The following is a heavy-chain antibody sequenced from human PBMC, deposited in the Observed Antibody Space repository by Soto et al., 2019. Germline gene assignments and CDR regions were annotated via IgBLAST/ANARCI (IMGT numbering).Heavy chain of an antibody. J-gene: IGHJ6*02. CDR2: IYHSGST. D-gene: IGHD3-22*01. CDR1: GGSISSSNW. CDR3: AGSPDSSGYYPRRYYYGMDV. V-gene: IGHV4-4*02. Sequence: SETLSLTCAVSGGSISSSNWWSWVRQPPGKGLEWIGEIYHSGSTNYNPSLKSRVTISVDKSKNQFSLKLSSVTAADTAVYYCAGSPDSSGYYPRRYYYGMDVWGQGTTVTVSS.